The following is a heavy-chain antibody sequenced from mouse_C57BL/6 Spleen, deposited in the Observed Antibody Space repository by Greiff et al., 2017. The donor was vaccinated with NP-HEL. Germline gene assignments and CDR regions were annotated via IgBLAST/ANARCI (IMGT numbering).Heavy chain of an antibody. D-gene: IGHD2-1*01. J-gene: IGHJ4*01. CDR3: ARAVFYRGAMDF. CDR1: GFTFSDYG. Sequence: DVQLVESGGGLVKPGGSLKLSCAASGFTFSDYGMHWVRQAPEKGLEWVAYISSGSSTIYYADTVKGRFTISRDNAKNTLFLQMTSLRSEDTAMYYCARAVFYRGAMDFWGQGTSVTVSS. CDR2: ISSGSSTI. V-gene: IGHV5-17*01.